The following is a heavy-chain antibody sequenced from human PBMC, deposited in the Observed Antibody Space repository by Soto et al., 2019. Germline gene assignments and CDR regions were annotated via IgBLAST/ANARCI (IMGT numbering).Heavy chain of an antibody. J-gene: IGHJ4*02. V-gene: IGHV4-30-2*01. Sequence: SETLSLTCAVSGGSMSSGDYSWNWIRQPPGKGLEWIGYIYYGGSTYNNPSLQSRVTMSLGRSRNQFSLKLNSVTAADTAVYYCARVRREYDNSGPVDYWGQGTLVTVSS. CDR2: IYYGGST. CDR1: GGSMSSGDYS. D-gene: IGHD3-22*01. CDR3: ARVRREYDNSGPVDY.